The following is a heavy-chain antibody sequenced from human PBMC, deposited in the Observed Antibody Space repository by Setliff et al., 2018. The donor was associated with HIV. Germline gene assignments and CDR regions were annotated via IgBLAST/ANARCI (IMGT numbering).Heavy chain of an antibody. CDR1: GFTFNNAW. Sequence: ASGFTFNNAWMNWIRQTPGKGLEWVGRIKSKTDGGTTDYTAPVKGRFTISRDDSKNTLYLQMNSLKTEDTALYYCTTGGYDGIIDHWDRGTLVTVSS. D-gene: IGHD5-12*01. V-gene: IGHV3-15*01. J-gene: IGHJ4*02. CDR2: IKSKTDGGTT. CDR3: TTGGYDGIIDH.